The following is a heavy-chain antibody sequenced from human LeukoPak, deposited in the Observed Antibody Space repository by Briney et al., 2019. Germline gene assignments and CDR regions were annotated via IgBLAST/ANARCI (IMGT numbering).Heavy chain of an antibody. CDR1: GFTFSSYW. Sequence: GGSLRLSCAASGFTFSSYWMNWVRQAPGKGLEWVANIKKDGSDKNYLGSVKGRFTISRDNAKNSLYVQMNSLRAEDTAVYYCTWGGSGYYAYWGQGTLVTVSS. V-gene: IGHV3-7*03. CDR2: IKKDGSDK. D-gene: IGHD3-3*01. CDR3: TWGGSGYYAY. J-gene: IGHJ4*02.